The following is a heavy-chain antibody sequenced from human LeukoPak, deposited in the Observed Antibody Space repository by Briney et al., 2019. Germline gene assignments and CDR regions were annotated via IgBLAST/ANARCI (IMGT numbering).Heavy chain of an antibody. V-gene: IGHV3-48*03. Sequence: GGSLRLSCAASGFTFSSYEMNWVRQAPGKGLEWVSYISSSGSTIYYADSVKGRFTISRDNAKNSLYLQMNSLRAEDTAVYYCARVGIAAAPDIWGQGTMVTVSS. CDR2: ISSSGSTI. J-gene: IGHJ3*02. CDR1: GFTFSSYE. CDR3: ARVGIAAAPDI. D-gene: IGHD6-13*01.